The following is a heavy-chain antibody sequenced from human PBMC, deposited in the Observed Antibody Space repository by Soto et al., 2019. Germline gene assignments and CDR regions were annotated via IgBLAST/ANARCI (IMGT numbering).Heavy chain of an antibody. CDR3: AREGFDPRPDY. Sequence: QVQLQESGPGLVKPSETLSLTCAVSGDSISSPNWWSWYRQSPGKGLELIGEMFASGSSNYNPSLDGRVTRSLDTSKNHFSLKLTSLTAADTAIYYCAREGFDPRPDYWGQGIPVSVAS. J-gene: IGHJ4*02. V-gene: IGHV4-4*02. CDR1: GDSISSPNW. CDR2: MFASGSS.